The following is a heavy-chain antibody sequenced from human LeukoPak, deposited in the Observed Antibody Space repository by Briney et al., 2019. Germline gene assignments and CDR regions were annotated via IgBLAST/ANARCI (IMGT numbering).Heavy chain of an antibody. CDR3: ATSTVMNHYCFDY. J-gene: IGHJ4*01. Sequence: SETLSLTCAVSGGSMSSTKWWSWVRQPPGKGLEWIGEIYHSGSTNYNPSLKSRITISVDKSKNQVSLNLSSVTAADTAVYYCATSTVMNHYCFDYWAHGTLVTVSS. CDR1: GGSMSSTKW. D-gene: IGHD1-14*01. V-gene: IGHV4-4*02. CDR2: IYHSGST.